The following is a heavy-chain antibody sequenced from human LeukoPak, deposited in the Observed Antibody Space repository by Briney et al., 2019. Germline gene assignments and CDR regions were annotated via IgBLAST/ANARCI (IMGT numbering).Heavy chain of an antibody. D-gene: IGHD3-10*01. CDR2: ISSSSSYI. J-gene: IGHJ4*02. Sequence: GGSLRLSCAASGFTFSSYSMNWVRQAPGKGLEWVSSISSSSSYIYYADSVKGRFTISGDNAKNSLYLQMNSLRAEDTAVYYCARDLRYYYGSGSYWAFDYWGQGTLVTVSS. CDR3: ARDLRYYYGSGSYWAFDY. CDR1: GFTFSSYS. V-gene: IGHV3-21*01.